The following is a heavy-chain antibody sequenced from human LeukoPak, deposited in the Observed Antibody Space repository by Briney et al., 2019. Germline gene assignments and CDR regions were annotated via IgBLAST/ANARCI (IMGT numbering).Heavy chain of an antibody. D-gene: IGHD3-10*01. CDR2: IYPGDSDT. CDR1: GYSFTSYW. V-gene: IGHV5-51*01. Sequence: GESLKTSCKGSGYSFTSYWIGWVRQMPGKGLEWMGIIYPGDSDTRYSPSFQGQVTISADKSISTAYLQWSSLKASDTAMYYCARRDYGSGSYRSGWFDPWGQGTLVTVSS. J-gene: IGHJ5*02. CDR3: ARRDYGSGSYRSGWFDP.